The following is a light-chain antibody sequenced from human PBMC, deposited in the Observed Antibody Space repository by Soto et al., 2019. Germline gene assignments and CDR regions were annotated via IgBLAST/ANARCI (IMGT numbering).Light chain of an antibody. J-gene: IGKJ3*01. CDR1: QSLLHSNGYNS. CDR3: MQALQTPFT. V-gene: IGKV2-28*01. Sequence: DIVMTQSPLSLPVTPGEPASISCRSRQSLLHSNGYNSLDWYLQKTGQSPQLLIYLGSNRASGDPERFSGRGSGTEFTQKISRDEAEDVGVYYCMQALQTPFTVGPGTKVDIK. CDR2: LGS.